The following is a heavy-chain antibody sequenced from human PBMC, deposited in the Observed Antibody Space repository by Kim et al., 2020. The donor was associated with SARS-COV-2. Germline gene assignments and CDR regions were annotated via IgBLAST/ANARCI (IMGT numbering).Heavy chain of an antibody. Sequence: RFTISRHNSKNTLYLQMNSLRAEDTAVYYCARGEEGYSYGYDPWGVAFDIWGQGTMVTVSS. D-gene: IGHD5-18*01. CDR3: ARGEEGYSYGYDPWGVAFDI. V-gene: IGHV3-53*04. J-gene: IGHJ3*02.